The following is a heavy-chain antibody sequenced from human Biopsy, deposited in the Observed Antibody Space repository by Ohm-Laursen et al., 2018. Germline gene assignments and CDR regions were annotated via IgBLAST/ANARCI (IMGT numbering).Heavy chain of an antibody. Sequence: SGTLSFTCNVSGGDINNFYWSWIRQPAGQGLEWIGRIYPGGSTNYNPSLKSRVTRSVDTSKKQLSLRLRSVTAADTAMYYCASVVLGPTNDAFDLWGQGTMVVVSS. J-gene: IGHJ3*01. CDR3: ASVVLGPTNDAFDL. CDR1: GGDINNFY. V-gene: IGHV4-4*07. CDR2: IYPGGST. D-gene: IGHD3-22*01.